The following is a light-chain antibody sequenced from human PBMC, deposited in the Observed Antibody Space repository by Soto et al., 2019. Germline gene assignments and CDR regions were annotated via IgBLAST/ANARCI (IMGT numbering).Light chain of an antibody. Sequence: EIVMTQSPATLSVSPGERATLSCRASQSVSSNLAWYQQKPGQAPRLLIYGASTRATGIPARFSGSGSGTDFTLTISSLQSEDFAVYYCQQYDNWPPLTFGGGTTVEIK. J-gene: IGKJ4*01. CDR2: GAS. CDR3: QQYDNWPPLT. V-gene: IGKV3-15*01. CDR1: QSVSSN.